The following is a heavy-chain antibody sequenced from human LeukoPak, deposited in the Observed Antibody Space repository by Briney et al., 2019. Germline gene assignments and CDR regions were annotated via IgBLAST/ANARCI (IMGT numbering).Heavy chain of an antibody. D-gene: IGHD5-24*01. V-gene: IGHV4-31*03. J-gene: IGHJ3*01. Sequence: SETLSLTCNVSGGSITRGGNYWSWIRQHPGKGLEWVGYMYHSGTSYYNPSLQNRFIISVDTSQNQISLNLRSVTAADTAVYFCARVARDVRAFDLWGQGTLVTVSS. CDR2: MYHSGTS. CDR3: ARVARDVRAFDL. CDR1: GGSITRGGNY.